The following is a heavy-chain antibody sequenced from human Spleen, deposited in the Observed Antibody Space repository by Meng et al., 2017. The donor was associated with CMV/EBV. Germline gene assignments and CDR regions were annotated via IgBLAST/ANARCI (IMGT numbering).Heavy chain of an antibody. CDR1: GFSFDDFA. Sequence: GESLKISCAASGFSFDDFAMHWVRQAPGKGLEWVAFISFDAKDKFYSHSVRGRFTISRDNSKNTLWLQMNSLRVEDTAVYFCARAPAGGFWSAYYRDYFYYGMDVWGQGTTVTVSS. CDR3: ARAPAGGFWSAYYRDYFYYGMDV. J-gene: IGHJ6*02. D-gene: IGHD3-3*01. V-gene: IGHV3-30*04. CDR2: ISFDAKDK.